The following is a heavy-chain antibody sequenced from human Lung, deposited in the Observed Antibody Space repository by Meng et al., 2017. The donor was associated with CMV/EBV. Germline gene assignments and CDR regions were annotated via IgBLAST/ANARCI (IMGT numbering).Heavy chain of an antibody. CDR1: GGTFNSYV. CDR3: ARWSISIQH. V-gene: IGHV1-69*05. Sequence: SXXVSCKASGGTFNSYVIYWVRQAPGQGLEWMGGITPISATVNYAQRFRGRVTLTTDESTNTAYMELTGLRSDDTAVYFCARWSISIQHWGQGTLVTVSS. D-gene: IGHD3-3*02. CDR2: ITPISATV. J-gene: IGHJ1*01.